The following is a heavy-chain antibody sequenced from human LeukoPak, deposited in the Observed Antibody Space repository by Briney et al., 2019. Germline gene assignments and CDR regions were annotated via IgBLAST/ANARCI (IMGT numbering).Heavy chain of an antibody. D-gene: IGHD2-21*02. CDR3: AKDLRGADCC. J-gene: IGHJ4*02. CDR2: IRYDGTNK. V-gene: IGHV3-30*02. CDR1: GFTFSSYG. Sequence: GGSLRLSCAPSGFTFSSYGMHWVRQAPGKGLEWLTFIRYDGTNKYYADSVKGRFTISRDNSKNTLYLEMNSLRAEDTAMYYCAKDLRGADCCWGQGTLVTVSS.